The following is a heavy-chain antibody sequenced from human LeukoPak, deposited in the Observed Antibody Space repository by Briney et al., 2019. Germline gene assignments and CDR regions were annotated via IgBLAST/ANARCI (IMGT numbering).Heavy chain of an antibody. D-gene: IGHD3-22*01. CDR2: ISYDGSNK. CDR1: GFTFSSYA. J-gene: IGHJ4*02. V-gene: IGHV3-30*04. CDR3: ASNYYDSSGYFSPDY. Sequence: GGSLRLSCAASGFTFSSYAMHWVRQAPGKGLEWVAVISYDGSNKYYADSVKGRFTISRDNSKNTLYLQINSLRAEDTAVYYCASNYYDSSGYFSPDYWGQGTLVTVSS.